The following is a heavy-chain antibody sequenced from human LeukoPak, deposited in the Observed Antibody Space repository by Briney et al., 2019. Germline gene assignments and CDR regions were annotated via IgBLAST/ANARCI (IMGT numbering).Heavy chain of an antibody. D-gene: IGHD6-13*01. Sequence: SETLSLTCTVSGGSISGYYWSWIRQPPGKGLEWIGYIYYSGSTNYNPSLKSRVTISVDTSKNQFSLKLRTVTAADTAVYYCARHEEAHSSSWYEYWGQGILVTVSS. CDR2: IYYSGST. J-gene: IGHJ4*02. V-gene: IGHV4-59*08. CDR1: GGSISGYY. CDR3: ARHEEAHSSSWYEY.